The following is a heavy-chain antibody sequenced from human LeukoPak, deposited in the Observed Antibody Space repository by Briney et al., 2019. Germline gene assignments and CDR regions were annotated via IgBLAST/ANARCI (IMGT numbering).Heavy chain of an antibody. D-gene: IGHD2-8*01. CDR2: ISRTSSYI. V-gene: IGHV3-21*01. J-gene: IGHJ6*02. CDR1: GFSFSTYS. Sequence: GRSLRLSCAAAGFSFSTYSMNWVRQTPGKGLEWVSSISRTSSYIYYADSVKGQFTLSRDNGKNSLYLQMNSLRAEDTAVYYCARGGMGANSQEYFYYGMDVWGQGTTVTVSS. CDR3: ARGGMGANSQEYFYYGMDV.